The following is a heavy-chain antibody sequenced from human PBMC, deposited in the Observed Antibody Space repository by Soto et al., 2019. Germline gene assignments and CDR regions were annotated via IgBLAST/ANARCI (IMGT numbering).Heavy chain of an antibody. Sequence: QVQLQESGPGLVKPSGTLSLTGAVSGGSISSSNWWSWVRQPPGTGLDWIGEIYHSGSTNYNPSLKSRVTISVDKSKNQFSLKLSSVTAADTAVYYCARGHDSSGFYGWFDPWGQGTLVTVSS. CDR1: GGSISSSNW. CDR2: IYHSGST. D-gene: IGHD3-22*01. J-gene: IGHJ5*02. CDR3: ARGHDSSGFYGWFDP. V-gene: IGHV4-4*02.